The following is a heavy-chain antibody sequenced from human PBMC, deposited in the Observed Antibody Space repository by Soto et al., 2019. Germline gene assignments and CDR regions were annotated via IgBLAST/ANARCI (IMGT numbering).Heavy chain of an antibody. CDR2: ISWNSGSI. J-gene: IGHJ4*02. CDR3: AKDTRAVAGPASYYDY. Sequence: QLGGSLRLSCAASGFTFDDYAMHWVRQAPGKGLEWVSGISWNSGSIGYADSVKGRFTISRDNAKNSLYLQMNSLRAEDTALYYCAKDTRAVAGPASYYDYWGQGTLVTVSS. CDR1: GFTFDDYA. V-gene: IGHV3-9*01. D-gene: IGHD6-19*01.